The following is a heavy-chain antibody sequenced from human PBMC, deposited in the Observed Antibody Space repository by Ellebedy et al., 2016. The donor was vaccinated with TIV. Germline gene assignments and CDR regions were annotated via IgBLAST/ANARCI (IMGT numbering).Heavy chain of an antibody. CDR1: GYTFTGYY. D-gene: IGHD3-16*02. V-gene: IGHV1-2*02. J-gene: IGHJ3*02. Sequence: AASVKVSCKASGYTFTGYYMHWVRQAPGQGLEWMGWINPNSGGTNYAQKFQGRVTMTRDTSISTAYMELSRLRSEDTAVYYCARSNSLYDYVWGSYRYYLSAFDIWGQGTMVTVSS. CDR2: INPNSGGT. CDR3: ARSNSLYDYVWGSYRYYLSAFDI.